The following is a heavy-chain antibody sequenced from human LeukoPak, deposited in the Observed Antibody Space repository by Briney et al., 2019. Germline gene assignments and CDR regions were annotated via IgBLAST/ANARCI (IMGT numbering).Heavy chain of an antibody. Sequence: SETLSLTCIVSGASISNSSHYWGWIRQPPGKGLEWIGSIYHGENTYYNPSLKSRVTISVDTSKNQFSLKLSSVTAADTAVYYCAKAVTTYYYYCGMDVWGQGTTVTVSS. CDR2: IYHGENT. J-gene: IGHJ6*02. CDR3: AKAVTTYYYYCGMDV. D-gene: IGHD4-17*01. CDR1: GASISNSSHY. V-gene: IGHV4-39*07.